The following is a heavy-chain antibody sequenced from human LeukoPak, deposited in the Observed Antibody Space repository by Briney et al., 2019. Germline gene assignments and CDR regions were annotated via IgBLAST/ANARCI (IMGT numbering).Heavy chain of an antibody. J-gene: IGHJ4*02. D-gene: IGHD3-22*01. CDR1: GFTFSSNW. Sequence: GGSLRLSCAASGFTFSSNWMSWVRQAPGKGLEWVPNIKQDGSEKYYVDSVKGRFTISRDNAKNSLCLQMNSLRAEGTAVYYCARDPQYYYDSSGYFDYWGQGTLVTVSS. CDR3: ARDPQYYYDSSGYFDY. CDR2: IKQDGSEK. V-gene: IGHV3-7*01.